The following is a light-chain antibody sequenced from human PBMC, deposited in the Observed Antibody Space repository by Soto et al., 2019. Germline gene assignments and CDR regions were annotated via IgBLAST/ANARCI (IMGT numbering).Light chain of an antibody. Sequence: ESVLTQSPATLSVSPGERATLSCRASQSVSSNLAWYQQKPGQAPRLLIYGASSRATGIPDRFSGSGSGTDFTLTISRLEPEDFVVYYCQQYGSSPRTFGQGTKVDIK. CDR1: QSVSSN. CDR2: GAS. V-gene: IGKV3-20*01. CDR3: QQYGSSPRT. J-gene: IGKJ1*01.